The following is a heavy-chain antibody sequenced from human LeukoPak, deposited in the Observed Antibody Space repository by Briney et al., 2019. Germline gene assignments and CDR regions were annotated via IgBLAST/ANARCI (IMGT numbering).Heavy chain of an antibody. Sequence: PTGGSLRLSCAASGFTFSSYAMSWVRQAPGKGLEWVSAISGSGGSTYYADSVKGRFTISRDNSKNTLYLQMNSLRAEDTAVYYCAKDGVWSYGFGGHNWFDPWGQGTLVTVSS. V-gene: IGHV3-23*01. CDR2: ISGSGGST. CDR3: AKDGVWSYGFGGHNWFDP. CDR1: GFTFSSYA. D-gene: IGHD5-18*01. J-gene: IGHJ5*02.